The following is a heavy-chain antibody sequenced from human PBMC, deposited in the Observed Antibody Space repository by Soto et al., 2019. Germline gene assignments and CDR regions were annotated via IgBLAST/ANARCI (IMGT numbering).Heavy chain of an antibody. CDR3: ARVTYDILTVWPHPGAFDI. CDR1: GFTFSSYA. CDR2: ISSNGGST. Sequence: GGSLRLSCAASGFTFSSYAMHWVRQAPGKGLEYVSAISSNGGSTYYANSVKGRFTISRDNSKNTLYLQMGSLRAEDMAVYYCARVTYDILTVWPHPGAFDIWGQGTMVTVSS. J-gene: IGHJ3*02. V-gene: IGHV3-64*01. D-gene: IGHD3-9*01.